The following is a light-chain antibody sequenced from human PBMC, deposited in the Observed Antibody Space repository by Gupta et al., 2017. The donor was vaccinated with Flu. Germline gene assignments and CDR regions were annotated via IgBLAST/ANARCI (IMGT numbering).Light chain of an antibody. V-gene: IGLV3-21*02. Sequence: SFVLTQPPSVSVAPGQTARITCGGNNIGSKTVHWYQQKPGQAPVLVVYDDSDRPSGIPERFSGSNSGNTASLTISRAEAGDEAYYYCQVWDSSSDHRVFGGGTKLTVL. CDR1: NIGSKT. CDR3: QVWDSSSDHRV. J-gene: IGLJ3*02. CDR2: DDS.